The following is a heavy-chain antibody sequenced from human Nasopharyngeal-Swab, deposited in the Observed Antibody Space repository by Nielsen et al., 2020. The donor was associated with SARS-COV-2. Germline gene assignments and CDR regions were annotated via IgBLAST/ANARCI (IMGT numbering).Heavy chain of an antibody. Sequence: ASVKVSCKASGYTFTSYGISWVRQAPGQGLEWMGWISAYNGNTNYAQKLQGRVTMTTDTSTSTAYMELRSLRSDDTAVCYCARSQRITMIVVVKSAFDIWGQGTMVTVSS. V-gene: IGHV1-18*01. CDR1: GYTFTSYG. D-gene: IGHD3-22*01. CDR3: ARSQRITMIVVVKSAFDI. CDR2: ISAYNGNT. J-gene: IGHJ3*02.